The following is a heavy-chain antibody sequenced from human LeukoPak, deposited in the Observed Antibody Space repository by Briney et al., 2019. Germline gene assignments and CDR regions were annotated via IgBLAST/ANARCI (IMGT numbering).Heavy chain of an antibody. V-gene: IGHV4-61*02. Sequence: SETLSLTCTVSGASISSGSYYWSWIRQPAGKGLEWIGRIYTSGSTNYNPSLKSRVTISVDTSKNQFSLKLSSVTAADTAVYYCARSGYSSGWYVDYWGQGTLVTVSS. CDR1: GASISSGSYY. CDR2: IYTSGST. D-gene: IGHD6-19*01. CDR3: ARSGYSSGWYVDY. J-gene: IGHJ4*02.